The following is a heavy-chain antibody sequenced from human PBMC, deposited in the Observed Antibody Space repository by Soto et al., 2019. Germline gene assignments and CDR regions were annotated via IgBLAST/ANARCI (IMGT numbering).Heavy chain of an antibody. CDR1: GFTFSSYA. Sequence: EVQLLESGGGLVQPGGSLRLSCAASGFTFSSYAMSWVRQAPGKGLECGSAISGSGGSTYYADSVKGRFTISRDNSKNTLYLQMNSLRAEDTAVYYCANIPQLRCLEWLPQIWGQGTLVTVSS. J-gene: IGHJ4*02. CDR2: ISGSGGST. V-gene: IGHV3-23*01. CDR3: ANIPQLRCLEWLPQI. D-gene: IGHD3-3*01.